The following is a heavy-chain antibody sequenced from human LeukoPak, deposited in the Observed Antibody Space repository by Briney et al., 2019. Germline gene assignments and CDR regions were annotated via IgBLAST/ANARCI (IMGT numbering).Heavy chain of an antibody. CDR2: IVQDASAK. Sequence: PGGSLRLSCAASGFTVSSYGMSWVRQAPGKGREWVANIVQDASAKYYVASEKARFTISRDNAKNSLYPQMNSLRTEDTAVYYCAREAQEGRIACWGQGTLVTVPS. J-gene: IGHJ4*02. CDR1: GFTVSSYG. V-gene: IGHV3-7*03. CDR3: AREAQEGRIAC.